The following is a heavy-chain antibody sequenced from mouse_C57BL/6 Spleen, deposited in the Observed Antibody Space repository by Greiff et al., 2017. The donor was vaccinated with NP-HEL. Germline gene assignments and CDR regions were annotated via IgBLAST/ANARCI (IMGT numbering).Heavy chain of an antibody. CDR3: ASTSSTVAPFDY. Sequence: VKLLESGAELARPGASVKMSCKASGYTFTSYTMHWVKQRPGQGLEWIGYINPSSGYTKYNQKFKDKATLTADKSSSTAYMQLSSLTSEDSAVYYCASTSSTVAPFDYWGQGTTLTVSS. D-gene: IGHD1-1*01. CDR1: GYTFTSYT. J-gene: IGHJ2*01. CDR2: INPSSGYT. V-gene: IGHV1-4*01.